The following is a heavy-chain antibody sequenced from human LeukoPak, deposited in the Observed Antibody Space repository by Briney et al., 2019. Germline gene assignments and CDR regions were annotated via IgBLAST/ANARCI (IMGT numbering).Heavy chain of an antibody. J-gene: IGHJ4*02. CDR2: IYHSGST. CDR3: AATPRYCSSTSCWGY. D-gene: IGHD2-2*01. V-gene: IGHV4-38-2*02. CDR1: GGSISSYY. Sequence: PSETLSLTCTVSGGSISSYYWGWIRQPPGKGLEWIGSIYHSGSTYYNPSLKSRVTISVDTSKNQFSLKLSSVTAADTAVYYCAATPRYCSSTSCWGYWGQGTLVTVSS.